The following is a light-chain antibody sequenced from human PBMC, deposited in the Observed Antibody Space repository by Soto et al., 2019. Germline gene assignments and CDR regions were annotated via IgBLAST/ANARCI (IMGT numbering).Light chain of an antibody. CDR2: WAS. Sequence: DIVMTQSPDSLAVSLGERATINCKSSQSVLYSSNNKNYLAWYQQRPGQPPKLLIYWASTRESGVPDRCSGSGSGTDFTLTITSLQAEDVAVYYSQQYESTPPTFGQGTKLEIK. V-gene: IGKV4-1*01. CDR3: QQYESTPPT. CDR1: QSVLYSSNNKNY. J-gene: IGKJ2*01.